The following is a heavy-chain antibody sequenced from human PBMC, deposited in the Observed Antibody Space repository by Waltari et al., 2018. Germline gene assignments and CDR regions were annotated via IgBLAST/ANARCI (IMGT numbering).Heavy chain of an antibody. Sequence: QLQLQESGPGLVKPSETLSLTCTVSGGSISSSSYYWGWFRQPPGKGLEWIGSIYYSGSTYYNPSLKIRVTISVDTSKNQFSLKLSSVTAADTAVYYCASQGYSSGWYYFDYWGQGTLVTVSS. CDR3: ASQGYSSGWYYFDY. CDR1: GGSISSSSYY. J-gene: IGHJ4*02. CDR2: IYYSGST. D-gene: IGHD6-19*01. V-gene: IGHV4-39*07.